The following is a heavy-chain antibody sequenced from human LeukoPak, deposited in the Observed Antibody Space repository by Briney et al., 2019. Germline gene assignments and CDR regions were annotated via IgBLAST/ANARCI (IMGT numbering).Heavy chain of an antibody. V-gene: IGHV3-21*04. J-gene: IGHJ6*03. CDR2: ISSSSSYI. Sequence: PGGSLRLSCAASGFTFSSYSMNWVRQAPGKGLEWVSSISSSSSYIYYADSVKGRFTISRDNAKNSLYLQMNSLRAEDTALYYCARVRAAARGGYYYYMDVWGKGTTVTVSS. D-gene: IGHD6-6*01. CDR3: ARVRAAARGGYYYYMDV. CDR1: GFTFSSYS.